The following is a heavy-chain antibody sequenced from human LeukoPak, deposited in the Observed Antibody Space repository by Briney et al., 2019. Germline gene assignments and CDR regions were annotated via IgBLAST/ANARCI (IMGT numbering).Heavy chain of an antibody. D-gene: IGHD2-15*01. Sequence: SETLSLTCTVSGGSISTYYWSWIRQPPGKGLEYIGYIYYSGSTNYNPSLKSRVTISLDTSKNQFSLKLSSVTAADTAEYYCARKLAATIYYYYYMDVGGKGTTVTVSS. J-gene: IGHJ6*03. CDR1: GGSISTYY. CDR3: ARKLAATIYYYYYMDV. CDR2: IYYSGST. V-gene: IGHV4-59*12.